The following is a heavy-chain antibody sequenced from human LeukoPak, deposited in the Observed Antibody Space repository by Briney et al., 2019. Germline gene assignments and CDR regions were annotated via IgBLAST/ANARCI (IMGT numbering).Heavy chain of an antibody. J-gene: IGHJ4*02. CDR3: ARDNGTSNYYGSGSYHD. V-gene: IGHV1-69*01. Sequence: SVKVSCKASGGTFSSYAISWVRQAPGQGLEWMGGIIPIFGTANYAQKFQGRVTITADESTSTAYMELSSLRSEDTAVYYCARDNGTSNYYGSGSYHDWGQGTLVTVSS. CDR1: GGTFSSYA. CDR2: IIPIFGTA. D-gene: IGHD3-10*01.